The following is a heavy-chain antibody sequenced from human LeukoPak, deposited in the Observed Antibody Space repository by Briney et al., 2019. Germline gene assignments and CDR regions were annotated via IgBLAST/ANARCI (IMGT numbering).Heavy chain of an antibody. CDR2: INTDGSST. D-gene: IGHD3-22*01. Sequence: PGGSLRLSCAASGFTLSSYWMHWVRHAPGKGLVWVSRINTDGSSTRYADSVKGRFTISRDNAKNTLYLQMNSLRVEDTAVYYCARDSSGPDYWGQGTLVTVSS. V-gene: IGHV3-74*01. CDR3: ARDSSGPDY. J-gene: IGHJ4*02. CDR1: GFTLSSYW.